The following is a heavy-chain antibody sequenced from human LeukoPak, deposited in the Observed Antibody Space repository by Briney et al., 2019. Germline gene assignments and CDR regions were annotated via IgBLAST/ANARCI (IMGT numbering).Heavy chain of an antibody. J-gene: IGHJ6*03. V-gene: IGHV5-51*01. D-gene: IGHD3-3*01. CDR1: GYSFTSYW. Sequence: GESLKISCKGSGYSFTSYWIGWVRQMPGKGLEWMGIIYPGDSDTRYSPSFQGQVTISADKSISTAYLQWSSLKASDTAMYYCARLYRGYDFWSGSHYYYMDVWGKGTTVTVSS. CDR3: ARLYRGYDFWSGSHYYYMDV. CDR2: IYPGDSDT.